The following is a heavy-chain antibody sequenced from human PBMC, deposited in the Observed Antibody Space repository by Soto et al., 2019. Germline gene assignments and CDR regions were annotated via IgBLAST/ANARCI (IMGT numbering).Heavy chain of an antibody. Sequence: PSETLSLTCTVSGGTISGYYWSWIRQPPGKGLEYIGYISYTGSTNYNPSLKSRVSMSLDTSKNQFSLKLTSVTAADTAVYYCASGHITGSSEIDSWGLGAXLTISS. V-gene: IGHV4-59*01. CDR3: ASGHITGSSEIDS. CDR1: GGTISGYY. D-gene: IGHD2-21*01. J-gene: IGHJ4*02. CDR2: ISYTGST.